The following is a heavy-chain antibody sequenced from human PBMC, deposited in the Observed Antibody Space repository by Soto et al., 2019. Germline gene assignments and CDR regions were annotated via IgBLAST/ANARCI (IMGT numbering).Heavy chain of an antibody. D-gene: IGHD6-13*01. CDR1: GFSLSTSGMC. CDR3: ARIRYSSSGGFDWFDP. CDR2: IDWDDDK. J-gene: IGHJ5*02. Sequence: ESGPTLVNPTQTLTLTCTFSGFSLSTSGMCVSWIRQPPGKALEWLALIDWDDDKYYSTSLKTRLTISKDTSKNQVVLTMTNMDPVDTATYYCARIRYSSSGGFDWFDPWGQGTLVTVSS. V-gene: IGHV2-70*01.